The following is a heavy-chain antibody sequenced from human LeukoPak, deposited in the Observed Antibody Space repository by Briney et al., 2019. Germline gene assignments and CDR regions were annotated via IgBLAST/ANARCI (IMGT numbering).Heavy chain of an antibody. D-gene: IGHD5-12*01. CDR3: ARDVDIVATVWFDP. J-gene: IGHJ5*02. Sequence: PSGTLSLTCTVSGGSISSSSYYWGWIRQPPGKGLEWIGTIYYSGSTYYNPSLKSRVTISVDTSQNQFSLRLSSVTAADTAVYYCARDVDIVATVWFDPWGQGTLVTVSS. V-gene: IGHV4-39*02. CDR2: IYYSGST. CDR1: GGSISSSSYY.